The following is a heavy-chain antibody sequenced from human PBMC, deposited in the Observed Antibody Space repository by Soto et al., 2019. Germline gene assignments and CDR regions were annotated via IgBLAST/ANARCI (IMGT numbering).Heavy chain of an antibody. Sequence: EVQLVESGGGLVKPGGSLRLSCAASGFTFSSYSMNWVRQAPGKGLEWVSSISSSSSYIYYADSVKGRFTISRDNAKNSLYLQMNSLRAEDTAVYYCARVKKEREGHDFWSGYYNYYYGMDVWGQGTTVTVSS. D-gene: IGHD3-3*01. CDR1: GFTFSSYS. J-gene: IGHJ6*02. CDR2: ISSSSSYI. CDR3: ARVKKEREGHDFWSGYYNYYYGMDV. V-gene: IGHV3-21*01.